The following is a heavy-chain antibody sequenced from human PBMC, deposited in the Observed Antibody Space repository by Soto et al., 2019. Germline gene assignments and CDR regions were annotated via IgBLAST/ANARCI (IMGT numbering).Heavy chain of an antibody. CDR2: ITPTLNIA. D-gene: IGHD1-26*01. CDR3: ARGYYSGSNPSSFGY. J-gene: IGHJ4*02. Sequence: QLQLVQSGAEVREPGSSVKVSCKASGGTFSSYTVIWVRQAPGQGLEWMGGITPTLNIAKYAEKFQGRVTITADESTSTVNMHLSSLRSEDTAGYFCARGYYSGSNPSSFGYWGQGTLVAVSS. V-gene: IGHV1-69*01. CDR1: GGTFSSYT.